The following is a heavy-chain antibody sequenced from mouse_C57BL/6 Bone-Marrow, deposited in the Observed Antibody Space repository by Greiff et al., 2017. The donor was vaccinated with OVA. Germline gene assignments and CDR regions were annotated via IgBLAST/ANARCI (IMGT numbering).Heavy chain of an antibody. J-gene: IGHJ2*01. D-gene: IGHD1-1*01. CDR3: TGIYYYGSSYVGLDY. Sequence: EVKLMESGGGLVQPGGSMKLSCVASGFTFSNYWMNWVRQSPEKGLEWVAQIRLKSDNYATHYAESVKGRFTISRDDSKSSVYLQMDNLRAEDTGIYYCTGIYYYGSSYVGLDYWGQGTTLTVSS. CDR2: IRLKSDNYAT. V-gene: IGHV6-3*01. CDR1: GFTFSNYW.